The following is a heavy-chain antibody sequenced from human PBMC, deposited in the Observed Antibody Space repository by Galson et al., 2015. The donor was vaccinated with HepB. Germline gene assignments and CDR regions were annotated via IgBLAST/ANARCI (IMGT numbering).Heavy chain of an antibody. CDR1: GFTFDDYA. CDR2: ISWNSGSI. Sequence: SLRLSCAASGFTFDDYAMHWVRQAPGKGLEWVSGISWNSGSIGYADSVKGRFTISRDNAKNSLYLQMNSLRAEDTAVYYCAKVYSSSLDDYWGQGTLVTVSS. V-gene: IGHV3-9*01. J-gene: IGHJ4*02. CDR3: AKVYSSSLDDY. D-gene: IGHD6-6*01.